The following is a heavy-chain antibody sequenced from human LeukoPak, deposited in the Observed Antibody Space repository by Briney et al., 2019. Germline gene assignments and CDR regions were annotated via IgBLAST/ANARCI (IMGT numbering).Heavy chain of an antibody. D-gene: IGHD5-24*01. CDR2: IKEDGSDK. Sequence: GGSLRLSCAASGFTFSNYWMSWVRQAPGKGLEWVANIKEDGSDKYYVDSVKGRFTISRDNAKNSQYLQMNSLRAEDTAVYYCARATGYNTFDYWGQGTLVTVSS. CDR3: ARATGYNTFDY. V-gene: IGHV3-7*05. J-gene: IGHJ4*02. CDR1: GFTFSNYW.